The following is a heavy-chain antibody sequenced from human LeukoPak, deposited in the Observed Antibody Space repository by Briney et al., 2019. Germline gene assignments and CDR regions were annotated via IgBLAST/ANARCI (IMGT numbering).Heavy chain of an antibody. D-gene: IGHD3-3*01. V-gene: IGHV4-59*01. CDR1: GGSISSYY. Sequence: SETLSLTCTVSGGSISSYYWSWIRQPPGKGLEWIGYIYYSGSTNYNPSLKSRVTISVDTSKNQFSLRLSSVTAADTAVYYCARAPGDMDYDFWSGYPWVRGFDYWGQGTLVTVSS. J-gene: IGHJ4*02. CDR2: IYYSGST. CDR3: ARAPGDMDYDFWSGYPWVRGFDY.